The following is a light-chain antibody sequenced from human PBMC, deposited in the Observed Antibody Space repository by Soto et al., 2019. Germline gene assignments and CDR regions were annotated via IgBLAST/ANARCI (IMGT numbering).Light chain of an antibody. V-gene: IGKV3-11*01. CDR1: QSVSSY. J-gene: IGKJ5*01. Sequence: EIVLTQSPATLSLSPGERAPLYCRASQSVSSYLAWYQQKPGQAPRLLIYDASNRATGIPARFSGSGSGTDFTLTISSLEPEDLAVYYCQQRSNWPPITFGQGTRLEI. CDR3: QQRSNWPPIT. CDR2: DAS.